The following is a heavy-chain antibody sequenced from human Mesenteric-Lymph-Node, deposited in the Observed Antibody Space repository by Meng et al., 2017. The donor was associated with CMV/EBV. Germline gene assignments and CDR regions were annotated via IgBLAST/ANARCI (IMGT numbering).Heavy chain of an antibody. J-gene: IGHJ6*02. Sequence: ASVKVSCKASGYTFTSYDINWVRQATGQGLEWMGWMNPNSGNTGYAQKFQGRVSITRDTSISTAYMELSNLRSEDTAVYYCARGERYCSGGSCFRGYYYYGMDVWGQGTTVTVSS. D-gene: IGHD2-15*01. CDR3: ARGERYCSGGSCFRGYYYYGMDV. CDR2: MNPNSGNT. CDR1: GYTFTSYD. V-gene: IGHV1-8*03.